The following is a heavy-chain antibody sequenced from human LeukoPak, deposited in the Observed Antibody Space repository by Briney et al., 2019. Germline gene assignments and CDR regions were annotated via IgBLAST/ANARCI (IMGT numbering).Heavy chain of an antibody. Sequence: SETLSLTCAVYGGSFSGYYWSWIRQPPGKGLEWIGEINHSGSTNYNPSLKSRVTISVGTSKNQFSLKLSSVTAADTAVYYCASPMVATYYGMDVWGQGTTVTVSS. D-gene: IGHD5-12*01. V-gene: IGHV4-34*01. CDR1: GGSFSGYY. J-gene: IGHJ6*02. CDR2: INHSGST. CDR3: ASPMVATYYGMDV.